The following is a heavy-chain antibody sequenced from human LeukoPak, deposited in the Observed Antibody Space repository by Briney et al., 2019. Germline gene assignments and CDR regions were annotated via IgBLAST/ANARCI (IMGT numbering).Heavy chain of an antibody. CDR3: ARETVVPVGFAY. CDR2: IHGSGSI. J-gene: IGHJ4*02. CDR1: GYFISSGYY. Sequence: TSSETLSLTCSVSGYFISSGYYWAWFRQPPGKGLEWIASIHGSGSISYNPSLKSRVTISKDTSKNQFSLKVTSVTAADTAVYYCARETVVPVGFAYWGQGILVTVSS. V-gene: IGHV4-38-2*02. D-gene: IGHD2-15*01.